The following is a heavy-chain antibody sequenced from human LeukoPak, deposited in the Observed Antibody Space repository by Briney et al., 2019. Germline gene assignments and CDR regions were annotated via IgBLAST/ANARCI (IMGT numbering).Heavy chain of an antibody. CDR1: GFTFSSYA. Sequence: PGGSLRLSCAASGFTFSSYAMIWVRQAPGKGLEGVSAISGSGGSTYYADSVKGRFTISRDNSKNTLYLQMNSLRADDTAVYYFAKRVEGYDAFWGERTLVTVSS. CDR3: AKRVEGYDAF. V-gene: IGHV3-23*01. CDR2: ISGSGGST. J-gene: IGHJ4*02. D-gene: IGHD5-18*01.